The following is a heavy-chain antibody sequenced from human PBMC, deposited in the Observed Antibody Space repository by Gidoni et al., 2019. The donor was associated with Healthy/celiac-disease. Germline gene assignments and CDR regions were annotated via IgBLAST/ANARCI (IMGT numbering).Heavy chain of an antibody. CDR2: IYYIGST. CDR3: ARVRRSYYYDSSGYLYYFDY. D-gene: IGHD3-22*01. Sequence: QLQLQESGPGLVKPSETLYLTCTVSGGPISSSRYYWGWIRQPPGKGLEWIGSIYYIGSTDYNPSLKSRVTISVDTSKNQFSLKLSSVTAADTAVYYCARVRRSYYYDSSGYLYYFDYWGQGTLVTVSS. V-gene: IGHV4-39*07. CDR1: GGPISSSRYY. J-gene: IGHJ4*02.